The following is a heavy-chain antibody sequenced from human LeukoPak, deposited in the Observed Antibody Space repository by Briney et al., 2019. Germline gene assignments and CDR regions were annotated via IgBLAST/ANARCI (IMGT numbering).Heavy chain of an antibody. CDR2: FYSSGST. CDR3: VRDGRFDSACFDS. D-gene: IGHD6-19*01. CDR1: GGSISSSDYY. V-gene: IGHV4-39*07. J-gene: IGHJ4*02. Sequence: PSETLSLTCTVSGGSISSSDYYWGWIRQSPGKGLEWIGAFYSSGSTSSHSSLKSRVTISVDTSRTQLSLKLDSVTDTDTAVYYCVRDGRFDSACFDSWGPGILVTVSS.